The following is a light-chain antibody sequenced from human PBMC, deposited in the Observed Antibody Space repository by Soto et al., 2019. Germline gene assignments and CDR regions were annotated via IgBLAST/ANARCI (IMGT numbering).Light chain of an antibody. CDR3: MQATQYRPYT. CDR2: KVS. Sequence: DVVLTQTPLSSPVTLGQPASISCRSSQSLEHSDGNTYLSWLHQRPGQPPRLLIYKVSHRFSGXPXRXNGGGAGTDFTLKISRVEAEDVGIYYCMQATQYRPYTFGQGTKLEIK. CDR1: QSLEHSDGNTY. J-gene: IGKJ2*01. V-gene: IGKV2-24*01.